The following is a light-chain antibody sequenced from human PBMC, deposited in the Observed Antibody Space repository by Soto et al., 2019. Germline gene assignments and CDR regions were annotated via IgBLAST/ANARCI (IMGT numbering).Light chain of an antibody. J-gene: IGKJ1*01. CDR1: QSISSW. CDR2: DAS. V-gene: IGKV1-5*01. Sequence: DIQMTQPTSTLSASVGDRATITCRASQSISSWLAWYPQKPGKAPKILLHDASSLESGVPSRFSGSGSGTFFTVTFCSLQPDDFATYYGQQYNSYLWKFGLGAKVVIK. CDR3: QQYNSYLWK.